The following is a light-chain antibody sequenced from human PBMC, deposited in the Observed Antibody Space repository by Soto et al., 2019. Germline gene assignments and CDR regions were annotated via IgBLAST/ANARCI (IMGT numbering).Light chain of an antibody. CDR2: LAS. V-gene: IGKV2-28*01. J-gene: IGKJ2*01. CDR1: QSLLHSNGYNY. Sequence: DIVMTQSPLSLPVTPGEPASISCRSSQSLLHSNGYNYLDWYLQKPGQSPQLLIYLASYRASGVPDRFSGGGSGTDFTLKISRVEAEDVGVYFCMQALQTPPTFGQGNKLEIK. CDR3: MQALQTPPT.